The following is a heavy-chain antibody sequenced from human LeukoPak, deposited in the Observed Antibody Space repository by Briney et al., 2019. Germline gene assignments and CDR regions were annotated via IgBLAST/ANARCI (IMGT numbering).Heavy chain of an antibody. CDR3: ARDIVGATNEPDY. CDR1: GFTFSSYG. V-gene: IGHV3-33*01. CDR2: IWFDASND. Sequence: GGSLRLSCAASGFTFSSYGIHWVRQAPGKGLEWVAVIWFDASNDHFADSVKGRFTISRDNSKNTVYLQMNSLRAEDTAVYYCARDIVGATNEPDYWGQGTLVTVSS. J-gene: IGHJ4*02. D-gene: IGHD1-26*01.